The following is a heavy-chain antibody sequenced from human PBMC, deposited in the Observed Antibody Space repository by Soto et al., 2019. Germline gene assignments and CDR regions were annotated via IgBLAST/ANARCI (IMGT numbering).Heavy chain of an antibody. Sequence: QVQLQESGPGLVKPSQTLSLTCTVSGGSISSGDYYWSWIRQPPGKGLEWIGYIYYSGTTYYNPSLKSRVTISVDTSKNQFSLKLSSVTAADTAVYYRARDSPAARGDGFDPWGQGTLVTVSS. CDR2: IYYSGTT. V-gene: IGHV4-30-4*01. CDR1: GGSISSGDYY. D-gene: IGHD2-2*01. J-gene: IGHJ5*02. CDR3: ARDSPAARGDGFDP.